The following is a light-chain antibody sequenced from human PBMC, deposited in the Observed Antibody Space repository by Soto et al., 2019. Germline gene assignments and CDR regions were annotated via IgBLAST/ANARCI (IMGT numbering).Light chain of an antibody. CDR3: QQYNNWPPMT. CDR1: QSVSSN. J-gene: IGKJ1*01. Sequence: EIVLTQSPCTLSLSPGERATPSCRASQSVSSNLAWYQQKPGQAPRLLIYGASTRATGIPARFSGSGSGTEFTLTISSLQSEDFAVYYCQQYNNWPPMTFGQGTKVDI. CDR2: GAS. V-gene: IGKV3D-15*01.